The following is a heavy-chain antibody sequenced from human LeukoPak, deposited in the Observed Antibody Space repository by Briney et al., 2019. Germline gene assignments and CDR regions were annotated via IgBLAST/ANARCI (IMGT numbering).Heavy chain of an antibody. J-gene: IGHJ6*02. V-gene: IGHV4-31*03. CDR3: ARDRDYGDYTDYGMDV. Sequence: SQTLPLTCTVSGGSISSGGYYWSWIRQHPGKGLEWIGYIYYSGSTYYNPSLKSRVTISVDTSKNQFSLKLSSVTAADTAVYYCARDRDYGDYTDYGMDVWGQGTTVIVSS. CDR1: GGSISSGGYY. CDR2: IYYSGST. D-gene: IGHD4-17*01.